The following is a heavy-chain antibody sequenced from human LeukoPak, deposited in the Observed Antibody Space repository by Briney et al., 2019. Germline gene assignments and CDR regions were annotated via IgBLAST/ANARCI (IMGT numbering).Heavy chain of an antibody. CDR3: ARDLSPGVTFRGRFDP. J-gene: IGHJ5*02. V-gene: IGHV3-48*01. CDR2: ISSSSSTI. D-gene: IGHD3-16*01. CDR1: GFTFSSYS. Sequence: GGSLRLSCAASGFTFSSYSMNWVRQAPGKGLEWVSYISSSSSTIYYADSVKGRFTISRDNAKNSLYLQMNSLRAEDTAVYYCARDLSPGVTFRGRFDPWGQGTLVTVSS.